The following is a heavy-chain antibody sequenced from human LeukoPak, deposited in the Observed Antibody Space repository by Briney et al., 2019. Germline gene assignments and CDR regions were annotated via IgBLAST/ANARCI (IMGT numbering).Heavy chain of an antibody. CDR3: ARGRHQHLYGMDV. J-gene: IGHJ6*02. D-gene: IGHD2-2*01. Sequence: SETLSLTCTVSGGSISSYYWSWIRQPPGKGLEWIGYIYYSGSTNYNPSLKSRVTISVDTSKNQFSLKLSSVTAADTAVYYCARGRHQHLYGMDVWGQGTTVTVSS. V-gene: IGHV4-59*08. CDR1: GGSISSYY. CDR2: IYYSGST.